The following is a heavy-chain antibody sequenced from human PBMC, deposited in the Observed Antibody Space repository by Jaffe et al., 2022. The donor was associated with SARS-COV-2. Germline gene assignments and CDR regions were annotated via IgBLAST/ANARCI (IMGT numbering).Heavy chain of an antibody. J-gene: IGHJ6*02. CDR3: AREGYSSYYYGMDV. Sequence: QVQLQESGPGLVKPSQTLSLTCTVSGGSISSGSYYWSWIRQPAGKGLEWIGRIYTSGSTNYNPSLKSRVTISVDTSKNQFSLKLSSVTAADTAVYYCAREGYSSYYYGMDVWGQGTTVTVSS. CDR2: IYTSGST. V-gene: IGHV4-61*02. CDR1: GGSISSGSYY. D-gene: IGHD5-18*01.